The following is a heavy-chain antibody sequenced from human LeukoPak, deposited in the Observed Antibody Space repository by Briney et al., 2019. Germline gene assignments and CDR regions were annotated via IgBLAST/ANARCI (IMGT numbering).Heavy chain of an antibody. J-gene: IGHJ4*02. CDR1: GGTFSSYA. Sequence: SVKVSCKASGGTFSSYAISWVRQAPGQGLEWMGRIIPILGIANYAQKFQGRVTITADKSTSTAYMGLSSLRSEDTAVYYCARGDPWYYDSSGYYYFYWGQGTLVTVSS. D-gene: IGHD3-22*01. V-gene: IGHV1-69*04. CDR3: ARGDPWYYDSSGYYYFY. CDR2: IIPILGIA.